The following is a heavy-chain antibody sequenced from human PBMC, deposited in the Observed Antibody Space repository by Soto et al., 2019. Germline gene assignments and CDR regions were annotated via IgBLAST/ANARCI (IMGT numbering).Heavy chain of an antibody. D-gene: IGHD1-1*01. V-gene: IGHV1-58*02. CDR2: IVVGSGNT. CDR1: GFTFSSSG. J-gene: IGHJ5*02. Sequence: QRQLVQFGPEVKKPGTPVKVSCKASGFTFSSSGIHWVRQARGQRLEWIGWIVVGSGNTNYAQKFQERVTITRDVSTNTAYMELTSLRFEDTAVYYCAADLASTDPYNWFEPWGQGTLVTVSS. CDR3: AADLASTDPYNWFEP.